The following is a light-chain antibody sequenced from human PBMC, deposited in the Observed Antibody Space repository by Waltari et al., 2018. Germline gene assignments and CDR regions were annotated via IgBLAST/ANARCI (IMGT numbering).Light chain of an antibody. CDR3: SAWDDRLNGWA. CDR2: RHN. J-gene: IGLJ2*01. V-gene: IGLV1-44*01. Sequence: QSILTQPPSASGTPGQRVTIPCSGSTSSAGSYTVNWYQQVPGTAPRLLIYRHNPRPSGVPDLFAGPKSGTSASLAISGLQSEDEADYYCSAWDDRLNGWAFGGGTKLTVL. CDR1: TSSAGSYT.